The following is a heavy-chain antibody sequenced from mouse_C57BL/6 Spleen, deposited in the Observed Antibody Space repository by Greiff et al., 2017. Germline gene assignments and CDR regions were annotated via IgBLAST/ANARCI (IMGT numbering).Heavy chain of an antibody. Sequence: VQLQQSGPELVKPGASVKISCKASGYTFTDYYMNWVKQSHGKSLEWIGDINPNNGGTSYNQKFKGKATLTVDKSSSTAYMELRRLTSEDSAVYYCARTSDSSGTGYWGQGTTLTVAS. D-gene: IGHD3-2*02. CDR1: GYTFTDYY. J-gene: IGHJ2*01. CDR3: ARTSDSSGTGY. V-gene: IGHV1-26*01. CDR2: INPNNGGT.